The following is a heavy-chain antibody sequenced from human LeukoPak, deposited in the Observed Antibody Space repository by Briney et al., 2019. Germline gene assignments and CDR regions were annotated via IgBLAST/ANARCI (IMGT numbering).Heavy chain of an antibody. CDR1: GFTFSDYY. V-gene: IGHV3-11*04. Sequence: GGSLRLSCAASGFTFSDYYMSWIRQAPGKGLEWVSYISSSGSTIYYADSVKGRFTISRDNAKNSLYLQMNSLRAEDTAVYYCARAYYDFWSGYHFDYWGQGTLVTVSS. D-gene: IGHD3-3*01. CDR2: ISSSGSTI. CDR3: ARAYYDFWSGYHFDY. J-gene: IGHJ4*02.